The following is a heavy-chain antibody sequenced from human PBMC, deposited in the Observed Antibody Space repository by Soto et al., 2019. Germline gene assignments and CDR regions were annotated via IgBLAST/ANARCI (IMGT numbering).Heavy chain of an antibody. CDR2: ISAYNGNT. Sequence: ASVKVSCKASGGTFSSYGISWVRQAPGQGLEWMGWISAYNGNTNYAQKLQGRVTMTTDTSTSTAYMELRSLRSDDTAVYYCARDVVTMIVVVTDAFDIWGQGTMVTVSS. J-gene: IGHJ3*02. V-gene: IGHV1-18*01. D-gene: IGHD3-22*01. CDR1: GGTFSSYG. CDR3: ARDVVTMIVVVTDAFDI.